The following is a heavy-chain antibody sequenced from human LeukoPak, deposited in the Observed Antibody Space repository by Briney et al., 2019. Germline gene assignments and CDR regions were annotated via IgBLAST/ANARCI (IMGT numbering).Heavy chain of an antibody. V-gene: IGHV1-69*04. Sequence: SVKVSCKASGGTFSSYAISWVRQAPGQGLEWMGRIIPILGIANYAQKFQGRVTITADKSTSTAYMELSSLRSEDTAVYYCARGPVVITTSFDYWGQGTLVTVSS. J-gene: IGHJ4*02. CDR3: ARGPVVITTSFDY. CDR2: IIPILGIA. CDR1: GGTFSSYA. D-gene: IGHD3-22*01.